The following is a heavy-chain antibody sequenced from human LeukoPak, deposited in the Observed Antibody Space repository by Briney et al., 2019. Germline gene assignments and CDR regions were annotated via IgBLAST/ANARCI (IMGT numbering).Heavy chain of an antibody. D-gene: IGHD6-19*01. CDR2: IYYNGGT. J-gene: IGHJ4*02. Sequence: SETLSLTCAVSGGSISSSNWWSWVRQPPGKGLEWIGNIYYNGGTYNNPSLKSRVTISVDTSKNQFSLKLNSVTATDTAVYYCAREVAGTPWIDYWGQGTLVTVSS. CDR1: GGSISSSNW. V-gene: IGHV4-4*02. CDR3: AREVAGTPWIDY.